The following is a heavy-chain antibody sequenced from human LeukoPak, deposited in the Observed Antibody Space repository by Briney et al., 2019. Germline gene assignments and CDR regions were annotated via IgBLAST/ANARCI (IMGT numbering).Heavy chain of an antibody. CDR3: ATRNNGCPYH. V-gene: IGHV3-7*01. D-gene: IGHD5-24*01. CDR1: GFTFTTYW. CDR2: IKQDGSEE. J-gene: IGHJ4*02. Sequence: GGSLRLSCAASGFTFTTYWMMWVRQAPGKGLEWVAKIKQDGSEEYYVDSVRGRFTISRDNAKDSVYLQMNSPRAEDTAVYYCATRNNGCPYHWGQGTLVTVSS.